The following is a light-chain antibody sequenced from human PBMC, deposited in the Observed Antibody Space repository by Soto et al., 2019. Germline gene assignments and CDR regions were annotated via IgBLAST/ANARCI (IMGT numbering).Light chain of an antibody. Sequence: EIVMTQSPSTLSVSKGERATLSCRASQSVGGNVAWYQQKPGQAPRLLIYGASSRAAGIPARFSASGSGTDFTLTISDVQPEDFALYYCHQRQSWPRTFGQGTKVDI. V-gene: IGKV3D-15*01. CDR1: QSVGGN. CDR2: GAS. CDR3: HQRQSWPRT. J-gene: IGKJ1*01.